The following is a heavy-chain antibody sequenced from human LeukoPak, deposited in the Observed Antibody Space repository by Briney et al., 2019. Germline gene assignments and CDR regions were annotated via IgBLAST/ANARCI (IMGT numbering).Heavy chain of an antibody. CDR1: GGTFSSYA. CDR3: ATGAAAAIIDYFDY. V-gene: IGHV1-69*05. J-gene: IGHJ4*02. CDR2: ILPFFGTA. D-gene: IGHD2-2*02. Sequence: SVNVSCKASGGTFSSYAISWVRQAPGHGLEWMGGILPFFGTANYAQKFQGRVTITTAQSTSTASLELSNLRSKDTAMYYCATGAAAAIIDYFDYWGQGTLVTVSS.